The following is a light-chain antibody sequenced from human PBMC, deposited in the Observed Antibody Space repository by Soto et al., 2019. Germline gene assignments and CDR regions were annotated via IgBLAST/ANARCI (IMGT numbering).Light chain of an antibody. J-gene: IGKJ4*01. CDR3: QPYNDWPLT. CDR2: NTS. V-gene: IGKV3-15*01. Sequence: DKVMTQSPATLSVSPGESVTLSCRASQSIGDTLAWYQHKPGQTPRLLIYNTSTRATGVPARLSGSRSGPEFTLTINSLQSEDVAIYYCQPYNDWPLTCGGGTKVDIK. CDR1: QSIGDT.